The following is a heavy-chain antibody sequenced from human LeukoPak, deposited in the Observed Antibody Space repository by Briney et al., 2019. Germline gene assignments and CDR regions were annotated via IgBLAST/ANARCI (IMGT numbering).Heavy chain of an antibody. V-gene: IGHV1-69*01. J-gene: IGHJ2*01. D-gene: IGHD3-16*01. CDR3: ARDGEVFQIRYFDL. CDR2: IIPIFGTA. Sequence: IIPIFGTANSAQKFQGRVTITADESTSTAYMELSSLRSEDTAVYYCARDGEVFQIRYFDLWGRGTLVTVSS.